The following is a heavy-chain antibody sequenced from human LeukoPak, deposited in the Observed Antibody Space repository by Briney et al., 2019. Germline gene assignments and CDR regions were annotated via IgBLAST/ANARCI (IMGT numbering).Heavy chain of an antibody. CDR1: GGSISSSTYY. J-gene: IGHJ5*02. Sequence: PSETLSLTCTVSGGSISSSTYYWVWIRQPPGKGLEYIGTISYSGSTSYNPSLKTRVTISVDASKNQFSLRLTSVTAADTAVYFCARTNSSGWFDPWGQGTLVTVSS. CDR3: ARTNSSGWFDP. V-gene: IGHV4-39*01. D-gene: IGHD6-19*01. CDR2: ISYSGST.